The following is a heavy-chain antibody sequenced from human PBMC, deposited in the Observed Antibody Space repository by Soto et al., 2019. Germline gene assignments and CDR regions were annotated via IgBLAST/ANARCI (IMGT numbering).Heavy chain of an antibody. Sequence: QVQLVQSGAEVKKPGSSVKVSCKASGGTFSSYAISWVRQAPGQGLEWMGGIIPIFGTANYAQKFQSRVTSTADESTSTAYMELSSLRSEDTAVYYCARTADRTYYYDSSGSAIDYWGQGTLVTVSS. D-gene: IGHD3-22*01. CDR1: GGTFSSYA. J-gene: IGHJ4*02. V-gene: IGHV1-69*01. CDR3: ARTADRTYYYDSSGSAIDY. CDR2: IIPIFGTA.